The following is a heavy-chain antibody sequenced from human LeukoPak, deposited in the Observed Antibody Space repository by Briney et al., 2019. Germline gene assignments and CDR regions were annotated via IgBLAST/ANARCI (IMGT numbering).Heavy chain of an antibody. CDR3: ARTVSF. CDR1: GFTFSSYS. J-gene: IGHJ4*02. D-gene: IGHD3-16*02. CDR2: INYTSSST. V-gene: IGHV3-48*04. Sequence: PGGSLRLSCAASGFTFSSYSMNWIRQAPGKEPEWVAYINYTSSSTYYADSVKGRFTISRDDAKNSLYLQMNSLRVDDTAVYYCARTVSFWGQGTLVTVSS.